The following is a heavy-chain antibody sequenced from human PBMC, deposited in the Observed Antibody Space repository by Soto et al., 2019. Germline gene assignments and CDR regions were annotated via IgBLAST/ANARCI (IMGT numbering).Heavy chain of an antibody. Sequence: SQTLSLTCAISGDSVSSNSAAWNWIRQSPSRGLERLGRTYYRSQWYNDYAASVKSRITINPDTSKSQFSLQLDSVTPEDTAVYYCAREVIVGGIVDYWGQGTLVTVSS. V-gene: IGHV6-1*01. CDR3: AREVIVGGIVDY. J-gene: IGHJ4*02. CDR2: TYYRSQWYN. D-gene: IGHD1-26*01. CDR1: GDSVSSNSAA.